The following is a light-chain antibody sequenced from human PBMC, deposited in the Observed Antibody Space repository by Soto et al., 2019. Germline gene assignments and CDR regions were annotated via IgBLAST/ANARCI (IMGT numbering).Light chain of an antibody. CDR3: SSYTTTNTYV. V-gene: IGLV2-14*01. CDR1: SSDVGAYNY. Sequence: QSALTQPASVSGSPGQSITISCTGTSSDVGAYNYVSWYQQHPGKAPKLMIYEVSNRPSGVSNRFSGSKSGNTASLTISGLQAEDEAAYYCSSYTTTNTYVFGTGTQLTVL. CDR2: EVS. J-gene: IGLJ1*01.